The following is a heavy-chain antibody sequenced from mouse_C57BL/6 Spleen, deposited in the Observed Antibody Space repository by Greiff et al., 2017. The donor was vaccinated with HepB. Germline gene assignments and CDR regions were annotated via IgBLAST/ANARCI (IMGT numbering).Heavy chain of an antibody. V-gene: IGHV5-17*01. CDR3: ARPYDYDVYYAMDY. Sequence: EVQLQESGGGLVKPGGSLKLSCAASGFTFSDYGMHWVRQAPEKGLEWVAYISSGSSTIYYADTVKGRFTISRDNAKNTLFLQMTSLRSEDTAMYYCARPYDYDVYYAMDYWGQGTSVTVSS. D-gene: IGHD2-4*01. CDR2: ISSGSSTI. CDR1: GFTFSDYG. J-gene: IGHJ4*01.